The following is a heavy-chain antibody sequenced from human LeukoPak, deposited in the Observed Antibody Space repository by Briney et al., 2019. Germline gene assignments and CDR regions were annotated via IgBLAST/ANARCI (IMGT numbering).Heavy chain of an antibody. J-gene: IGHJ4*02. CDR1: GYTFTSYD. CDR3: AMVWGSVDY. Sequence: ASVKVSCKASGYTFTSYDINWVRQASGQGLEWMGWMSPNSGNAGYAQKFQGRITMTRNTFISTAYMELSSLTSEDTAVYYCAMVWGSVDYWGQGTLVTVSS. V-gene: IGHV1-8*01. CDR2: MSPNSGNA. D-gene: IGHD7-27*01.